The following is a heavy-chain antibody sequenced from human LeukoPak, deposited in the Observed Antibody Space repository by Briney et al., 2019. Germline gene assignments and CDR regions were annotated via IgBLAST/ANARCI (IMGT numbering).Heavy chain of an antibody. Sequence: GGSLRLSCAGSGFTFSDYYLTWIRQAPGKGLEWVSYISSGGSNTYYADSVKGRFTISRDNAKKSLYLQMSSLRAEDTAVYYCAFSYDSSGYYYEGYAFDIWGQGTMVTVSS. J-gene: IGHJ3*02. D-gene: IGHD3-22*01. CDR1: GFTFSDYY. V-gene: IGHV3-11*01. CDR3: AFSYDSSGYYYEGYAFDI. CDR2: ISSGGSNT.